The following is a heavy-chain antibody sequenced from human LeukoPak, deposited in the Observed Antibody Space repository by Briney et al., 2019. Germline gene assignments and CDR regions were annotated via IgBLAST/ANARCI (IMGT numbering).Heavy chain of an antibody. CDR1: GFTFSSYW. CDR3: ASGYDSSGYYFGY. D-gene: IGHD3-22*01. V-gene: IGHV3-7*01. Sequence: GGSLRLSCADPGFTFSSYWMSWVRQAQGKGLEWVANIKQDGSEKYYVDSVKGRFTISRDNAKNSLYLQMNSLRAEDTAVYYCASGYDSSGYYFGYWGQGTLVTVSS. J-gene: IGHJ4*02. CDR2: IKQDGSEK.